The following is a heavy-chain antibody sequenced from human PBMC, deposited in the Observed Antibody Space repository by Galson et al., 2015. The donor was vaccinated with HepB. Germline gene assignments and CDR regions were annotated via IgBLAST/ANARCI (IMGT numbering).Heavy chain of an antibody. CDR2: ISSSSSYI. J-gene: IGHJ4*02. CDR1: GITFNTYS. D-gene: IGHD3-10*01. CDR3: ATVEILVVRGGLRTRSYFDY. V-gene: IGHV3-21*01. Sequence: SLRLSCAASGITFNTYSMNWVRQAPGKGLEWVASISSSSSYIYYADPVKGRFTISRDSARNSLNLQMNSLRAEDTAVYHCATVEILVVRGGLRTRSYFDYWGRGTLVTVSS.